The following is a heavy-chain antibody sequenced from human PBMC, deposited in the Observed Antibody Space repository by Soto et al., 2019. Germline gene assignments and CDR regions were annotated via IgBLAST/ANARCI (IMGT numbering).Heavy chain of an antibody. CDR3: ARPGSYYYDSSGYWVGAFDI. D-gene: IGHD3-22*01. CDR2: IYPGDSDT. V-gene: IGHV5-51*01. CDR1: GYSFTSYW. J-gene: IGHJ3*02. Sequence: GESLKISCKGSGYSFTSYWIGWVRQMPGKGLEWMGIIYPGDSDTRYSPSFQGQVTISADKSISTAYLQWSSPKASDTAMYYCARPGSYYYDSSGYWVGAFDIWGQGTMVT.